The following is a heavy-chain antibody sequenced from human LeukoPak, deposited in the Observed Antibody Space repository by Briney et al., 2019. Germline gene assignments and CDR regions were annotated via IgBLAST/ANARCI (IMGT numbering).Heavy chain of an antibody. Sequence: GGSLKLSCEASEFTVSSNYMGWVRQAQGKGLEWFSVIYSGGSTYYADSVKGRFTISRDNSKNTLYLQMNSLRAEDTAVYYCAREGELGNQYYFDYWGQGTLVTVSS. J-gene: IGHJ4*02. V-gene: IGHV3-66*01. CDR1: EFTVSSNY. D-gene: IGHD7-27*01. CDR2: IYSGGST. CDR3: AREGELGNQYYFDY.